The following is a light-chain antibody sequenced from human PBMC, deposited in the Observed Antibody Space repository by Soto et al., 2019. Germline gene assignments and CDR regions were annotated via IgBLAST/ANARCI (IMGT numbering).Light chain of an antibody. CDR2: GAS. J-gene: IGKJ5*01. CDR1: QSLGDN. V-gene: IGKV3-20*01. Sequence: EIVMTQSPAPLTESPEDTATLSCRASQSLGDNLAWYQQKPGQAPRLLIYGASSRATGIPDRFSGSGSGTDFTLTISRLEPEDFAVYYCQQYGSSPITSAQRARLAI. CDR3: QQYGSSPIT.